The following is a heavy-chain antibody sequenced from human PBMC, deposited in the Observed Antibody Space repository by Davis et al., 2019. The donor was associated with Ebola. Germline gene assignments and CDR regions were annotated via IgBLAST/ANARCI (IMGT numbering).Heavy chain of an antibody. CDR3: ARVSSGWGGMAY. V-gene: IGHV3-53*01. CDR2: IYSGGST. D-gene: IGHD6-19*01. J-gene: IGHJ4*02. Sequence: GGSLRLSCAASGFTVSSNYMNWVRQAPGKGLEWVSVIYSGGSTYYADSVKGRFTISRDNAKNTLYLQMNSLRAEDTAVYYCARVSSGWGGMAYWGQGTLVTVSS. CDR1: GFTVSSNY.